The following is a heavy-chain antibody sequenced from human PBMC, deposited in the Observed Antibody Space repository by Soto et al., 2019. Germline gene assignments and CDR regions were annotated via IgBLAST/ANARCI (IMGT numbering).Heavy chain of an antibody. Sequence: QVQLVQSAAEVKKPGSSVKVSCKASGGTFSSYAISWVRQAPGQGLEWMGGIIPISDTTNYAQKFQGRVTITADESTSTAYMELSSLPSEDTAVYYCARSQGSSTSLEIYYYYYYGMDVWGQGTTVTVSS. J-gene: IGHJ6*02. V-gene: IGHV1-69*01. D-gene: IGHD2-2*01. CDR1: GGTFSSYA. CDR3: ARSQGSSTSLEIYYYYYYGMDV. CDR2: IIPISDTT.